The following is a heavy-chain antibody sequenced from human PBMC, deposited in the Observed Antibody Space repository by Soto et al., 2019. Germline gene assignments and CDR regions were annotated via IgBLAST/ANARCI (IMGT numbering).Heavy chain of an antibody. CDR2: IYPGDSDT. CDR3: ARPPVRYCSGGSCYWSDY. D-gene: IGHD2-15*01. J-gene: IGHJ4*02. Sequence: PGESLKISCKGSGYSFTSYWIGWVRQMPGKGLEWMGIIYPGDSDTRYSPSFQGQVTISADKSISTAYLQWSSLKASDTAMYYCARPPVRYCSGGSCYWSDYWGQGTLVTVSS. V-gene: IGHV5-51*01. CDR1: GYSFTSYW.